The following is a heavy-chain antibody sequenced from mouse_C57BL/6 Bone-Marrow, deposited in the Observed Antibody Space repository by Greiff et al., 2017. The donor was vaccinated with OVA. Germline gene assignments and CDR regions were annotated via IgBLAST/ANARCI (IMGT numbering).Heavy chain of an antibody. CDR1: GYTFPDYE. CDR2: IDPETGGT. Sequence: QVQLQQSGAELVRPGASVTLSCQASGYTFPDYEMHWVKQTPVHGLEWLGAIDPETGGTAYNQKFKGKAILTADKASSTAYMELRSLTSEDSAVYYCTRGYSNYYAMDYWGQGTSVTVSS. CDR3: TRGYSNYYAMDY. V-gene: IGHV1-15*01. D-gene: IGHD2-5*01. J-gene: IGHJ4*01.